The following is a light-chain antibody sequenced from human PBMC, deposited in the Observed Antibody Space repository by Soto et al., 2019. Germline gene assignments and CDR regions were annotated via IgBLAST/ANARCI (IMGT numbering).Light chain of an antibody. CDR3: QQYNSYPWT. CDR2: EAS. J-gene: IGKJ1*01. CDR1: QSISSW. Sequence: TQALSTISANVGDRVPITCRASQSISSWLAWDQQKPGKAPKLLIYEASSLKSGVPSRFSGSGSGTEFTLSISSLQPDDFATYYCQQYNSYPWTFGQGTKVDIK. V-gene: IGKV1-5*01.